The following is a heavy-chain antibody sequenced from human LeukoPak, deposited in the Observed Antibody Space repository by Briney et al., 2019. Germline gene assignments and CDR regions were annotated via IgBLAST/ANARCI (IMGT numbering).Heavy chain of an antibody. CDR1: GFTFSSYG. J-gene: IGHJ4*02. CDR2: ISYDGSNK. Sequence: GGSLRLSCAASGFTFSSYGMHWVRQAPGKGLEWVAVISYDGSNKYYADSVKGRFTISRDNSKNTLYLQMNSLRAEDTAVYYCANGPYYYGSGRDIDYWGQGTLVTVSS. D-gene: IGHD3-10*01. V-gene: IGHV3-30*18. CDR3: ANGPYYYGSGRDIDY.